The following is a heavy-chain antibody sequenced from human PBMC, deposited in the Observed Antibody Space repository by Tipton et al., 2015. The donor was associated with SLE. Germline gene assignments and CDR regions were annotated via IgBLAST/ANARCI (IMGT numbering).Heavy chain of an antibody. V-gene: IGHV4-59*12. Sequence: GLVKPSETLSLTCTVSGASFSGYYWSWIRQPPGKGLEWIGYLSDIGRTNYKSSLRSRVTISVDTSRNLLSLKVTSVTAADTAVYYCARGLSSLVGFYYYYYMDVWGKGTTVTVSS. CDR1: GASFSGYY. CDR3: ARGLSSLVGFYYYYYMDV. CDR2: LSDIGRT. D-gene: IGHD2-8*02. J-gene: IGHJ6*03.